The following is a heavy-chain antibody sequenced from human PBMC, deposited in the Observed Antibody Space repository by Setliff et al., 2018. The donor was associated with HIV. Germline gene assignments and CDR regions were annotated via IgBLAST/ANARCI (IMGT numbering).Heavy chain of an antibody. V-gene: IGHV4-59*08. J-gene: IGHJ5*02. D-gene: IGHD3-10*01. Sequence: SETLSLTCTVSGGSISSHYWSWIRQPPGKGLEWIGHIYSGGITKYNPSLKSRVTISVDTSKNRFSLTLRSVTAADTAVYYCARTRSGTYYGEMNWFDPWGQGILVTVSS. CDR1: GGSISSHY. CDR3: ARTRSGTYYGEMNWFDP. CDR2: IYSGGIT.